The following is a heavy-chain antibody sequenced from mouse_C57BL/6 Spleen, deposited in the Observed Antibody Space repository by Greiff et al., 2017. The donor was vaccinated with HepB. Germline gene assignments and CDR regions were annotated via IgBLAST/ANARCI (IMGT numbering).Heavy chain of an antibody. V-gene: IGHV1-22*01. CDR2: INPNNGGT. D-gene: IGHD1-1*01. J-gene: IGHJ1*03. CDR3: ARENYYGSSYWYFDV. CDR1: GYTFTDYN. Sequence: EVQLQQSGPELVKPGASVKMSCKASGYTFTDYNMHWVKQSHGKSLEWIGYINPNNGGTSYNQKFKGKATLTVNKSSSTAYMELRSLTSEDSAVYYCARENYYGSSYWYFDVWGTGTTVTVSS.